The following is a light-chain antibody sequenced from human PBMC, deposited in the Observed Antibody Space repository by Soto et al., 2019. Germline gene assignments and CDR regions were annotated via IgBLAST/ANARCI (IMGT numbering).Light chain of an antibody. CDR2: GAS. CDR3: LQYDDWHRT. Sequence: DIGLTQSPGALSLSPEERATLSCSASQSVSSSYLAWYQQKPGQAPRLLIYGASSRATGIQARFSGSGSGTDFTLTIRSLQSEEFAVYYCLQYDDWHRTFGQGTKVDIK. CDR1: QSVSSSY. J-gene: IGKJ1*01. V-gene: IGKV3-20*01.